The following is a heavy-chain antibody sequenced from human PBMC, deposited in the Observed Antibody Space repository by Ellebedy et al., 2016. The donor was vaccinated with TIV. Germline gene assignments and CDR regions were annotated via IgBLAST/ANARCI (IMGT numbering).Heavy chain of an antibody. CDR3: ARVDNGYFAPY. V-gene: IGHV4-38-2*02. J-gene: IGHJ4*02. CDR1: GYSITSNDY. CDR2: THHSGIS. D-gene: IGHD4-17*01. Sequence: SETLSLXXNVSGYSITSNDYWGWIRQPPGKGLEWIGITHHSGISYSNPSLKSPVTISVDTSKNQFSLKLRSVTAADTAIYYCARVDNGYFAPYWGLGTLVSVSS.